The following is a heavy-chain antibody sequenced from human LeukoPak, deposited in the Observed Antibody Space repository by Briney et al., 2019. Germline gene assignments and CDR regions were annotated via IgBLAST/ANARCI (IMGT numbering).Heavy chain of an antibody. V-gene: IGHV1-18*01. CDR3: ARQPSGTTYFDY. Sequence: GASVTVSCKTAGYTFRSYDMTWVRQAPGQGLEWMGWIRGYNGQTNYAQKFQGRVTLTTDTSTNTAYMELRSLGSDDTAVYFCARQPSGTTYFDYWGQGTLVTVSS. CDR2: IRGYNGQT. J-gene: IGHJ4*02. CDR1: GYTFRSYD. D-gene: IGHD1-7*01.